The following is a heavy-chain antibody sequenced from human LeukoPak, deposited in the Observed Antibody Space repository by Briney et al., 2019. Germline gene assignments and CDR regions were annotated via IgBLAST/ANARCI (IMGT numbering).Heavy chain of an antibody. CDR3: ARVSSGIYFDY. J-gene: IGHJ4*02. Sequence: PLETLTLTCTVSGGSISSYYWSWIRQPPGKGLELIGYIYYSGSTNYNPSLKSRVTISVGTSKNQFSLKLSSVTAADTAVYYCARVSSGIYFDYWGQANLPSVSS. V-gene: IGHV4-59*01. CDR2: IYYSGST. CDR1: GGSISSYY. D-gene: IGHD3-22*01.